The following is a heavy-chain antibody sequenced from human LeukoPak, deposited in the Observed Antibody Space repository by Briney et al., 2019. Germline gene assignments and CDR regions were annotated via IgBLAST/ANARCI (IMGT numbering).Heavy chain of an antibody. CDR1: GGSLSSGSYY. D-gene: IGHD3-9*01. V-gene: IGHV4-61*02. CDR2: IYTSGST. Sequence: SQTLSLTCTVSGGSLSSGSYYWSWIRQPAGKGLEWIGRIYTSGSTNYNPSLKSRVTISVDTSKNQFSLKLSSVTAADTAVYYCARDSAYYDILTGYSFAFDIWGQGTMVTVSS. CDR3: ARDSAYYDILTGYSFAFDI. J-gene: IGHJ3*02.